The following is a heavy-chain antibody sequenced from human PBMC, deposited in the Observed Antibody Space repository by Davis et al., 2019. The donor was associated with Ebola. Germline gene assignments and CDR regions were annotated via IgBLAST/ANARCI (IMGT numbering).Heavy chain of an antibody. CDR2: INSDGSST. V-gene: IGHV3-74*03. J-gene: IGHJ4*02. CDR3: AKDFRNYDY. Sequence: HTGGSLRLSCAASGFSFSSYWMYWVRQAPGKGLGWVSRINSDGSSTTYADSVKGRFTVSRDNSKNTLYLQMNSLRVEDTAVYYCAKDFRNYDYWGQGTLVTVSS. D-gene: IGHD4-11*01. CDR1: GFSFSSYW.